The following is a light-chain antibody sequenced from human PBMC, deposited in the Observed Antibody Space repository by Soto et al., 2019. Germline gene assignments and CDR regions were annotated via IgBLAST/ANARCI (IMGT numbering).Light chain of an antibody. Sequence: DIQITQSPSSLSASVGDRVTITCRASQTISTYLNWYQQIPGKAPKLLIYGASNLQNGVPSRFSGSGSGTDFTLTISSLQPEDFATYYCQKSSSIPYTFGQGTKLEIK. CDR2: GAS. V-gene: IGKV1-39*01. CDR1: QTISTY. J-gene: IGKJ2*01. CDR3: QKSSSIPYT.